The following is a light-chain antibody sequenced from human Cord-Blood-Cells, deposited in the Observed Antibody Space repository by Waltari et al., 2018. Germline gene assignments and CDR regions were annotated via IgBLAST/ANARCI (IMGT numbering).Light chain of an antibody. CDR1: QSVSSN. CDR3: EQYNNWTPRVPLT. V-gene: IGKV3-15*01. J-gene: IGKJ4*01. Sequence: EIVMTQSPATLSVSPGERATLSCRASQSVSSNLSWYHQKPGQPPRLRISGASTSANAIPSRFRGSGSGRAFNLTVSSLQSGDFAVYDCEQYNNWTPRVPLTFDGGTKVEIK. CDR2: GAS.